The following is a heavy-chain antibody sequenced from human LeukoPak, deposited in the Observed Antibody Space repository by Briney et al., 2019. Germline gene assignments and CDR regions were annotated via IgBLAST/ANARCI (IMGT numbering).Heavy chain of an antibody. CDR3: ARVLATMVRGVPYYYYGMDV. V-gene: IGHV1-69*04. D-gene: IGHD3-10*01. CDR1: GGTFSSYA. Sequence: ASVKVSCKASGGTFSSYAISWVRQAPGQGLEWMGRIIPILGIANYAQKFQGRVTITAAKSTSTAYMELSSLRSEDTAVYYCARVLATMVRGVPYYYYGMDVWGQGTTVTVSS. J-gene: IGHJ6*02. CDR2: IIPILGIA.